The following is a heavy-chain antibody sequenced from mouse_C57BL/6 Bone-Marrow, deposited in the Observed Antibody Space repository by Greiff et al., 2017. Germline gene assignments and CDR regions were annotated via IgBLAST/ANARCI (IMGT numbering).Heavy chain of an antibody. D-gene: IGHD1-1*01. V-gene: IGHV1-55*01. J-gene: IGHJ4*01. CDR2: IYPGSGST. CDR3: AREIRYYGSSHYAMDY. CDR1: GYTFTSYW. Sequence: LQQPGASVKMSCKASGYTFTSYWITWVKQRPGQGLEWIGDIYPGSGSTNYNEKFKSKATLTVDTSSSTAYMQLSSLTSEDSAVYYCAREIRYYGSSHYAMDYWGQGTSVTVSS.